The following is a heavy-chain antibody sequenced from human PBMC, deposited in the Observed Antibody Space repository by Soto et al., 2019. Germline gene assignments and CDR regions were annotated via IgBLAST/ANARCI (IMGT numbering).Heavy chain of an antibody. Sequence: GASVKVSCKASGYTFASYGSSWVRQAPGQGLEWMGWISAYNGNTNYAQKLQGRVTMTTDTSTSTAYMELRSLRSDDTAVYYCARDADYDSSGYYQMERALDIWGQGTMVTVSS. D-gene: IGHD3-22*01. CDR3: ARDADYDSSGYYQMERALDI. CDR2: ISAYNGNT. CDR1: GYTFASYG. V-gene: IGHV1-18*01. J-gene: IGHJ3*02.